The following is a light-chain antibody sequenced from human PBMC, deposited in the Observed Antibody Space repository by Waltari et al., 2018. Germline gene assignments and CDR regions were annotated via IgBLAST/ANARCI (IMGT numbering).Light chain of an antibody. CDR2: DVR. CDR1: SSDIGSFNY. Sequence: QSALTQPASVSGSPGQSITISCTGTSSDIGSFNYASWYQQYPGKAPKLIIFDVRNRPSGISERFSGSKSGNTAALTISGLQAEDEADYICTSYTTTDTLYVFGTGTQVTVL. J-gene: IGLJ1*01. V-gene: IGLV2-14*03. CDR3: TSYTTTDTLYV.